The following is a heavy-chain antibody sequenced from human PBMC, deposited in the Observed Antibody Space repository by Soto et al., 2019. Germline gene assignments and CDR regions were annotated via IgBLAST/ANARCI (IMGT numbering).Heavy chain of an antibody. CDR1: GFTFDDYA. D-gene: IGHD1-7*01. Sequence: GGSLRLSCAASGFTFDDYAMHWVRQAPGKGLEWVSGISWNSGSIGYADSVKGRFTISRDNAKNSLYLQMNSLRAEDTALYYCAKDMTGYNWNYRLEPSFDYWGQGTLVTVSS. CDR3: AKDMTGYNWNYRLEPSFDY. V-gene: IGHV3-9*01. CDR2: ISWNSGSI. J-gene: IGHJ4*02.